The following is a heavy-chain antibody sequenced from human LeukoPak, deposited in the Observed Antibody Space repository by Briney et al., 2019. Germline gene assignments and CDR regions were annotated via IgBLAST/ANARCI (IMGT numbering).Heavy chain of an antibody. D-gene: IGHD6-13*01. Sequence: SETLSLTCAVYGGSFSGYYWSWIRQPPGKGLEWIGEINHSGSTNYNPSLKSRVTISVDTSKNQFSLKLSSVTAADTAVYYCSSPPSGGSSWFEGYYYYYMDVWGKGTTVTVSS. CDR3: SSPPSGGSSWFEGYYYYYMDV. CDR1: GGSFSGYY. CDR2: INHSGST. J-gene: IGHJ6*03. V-gene: IGHV4-34*01.